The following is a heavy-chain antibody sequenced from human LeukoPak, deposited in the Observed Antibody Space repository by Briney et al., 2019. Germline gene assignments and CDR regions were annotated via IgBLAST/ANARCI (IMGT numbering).Heavy chain of an antibody. Sequence: SETLSLTCSVSGDSIRNYYWNWIRQPAGKRLEWIGRIRSSGSISYNPSLESRVTMSVDTSESLFSLKLTSVTAADTAVYYCASSGSSSSGYDTWGQGTLVTVSS. D-gene: IGHD6-13*01. V-gene: IGHV4-4*07. CDR1: GDSIRNYY. CDR2: IRSSGSI. J-gene: IGHJ5*02. CDR3: ASSGSSSSGYDT.